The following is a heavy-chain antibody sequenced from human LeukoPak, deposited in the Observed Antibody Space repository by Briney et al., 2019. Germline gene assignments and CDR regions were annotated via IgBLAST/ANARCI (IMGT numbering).Heavy chain of an antibody. Sequence: SSETLSLTCTVSGGSISSGSYYWSWIRQAAGKGLEWIGRVYTSGGTNYNPSLKSRITISVDTSKNQFSLKLSSVTAADTAVYYCARDPDPIPGANFHYWGQGTLVSVSS. CDR2: VYTSGGT. V-gene: IGHV4-61*02. J-gene: IGHJ4*02. CDR3: ARDPDPIPGANFHY. CDR1: GGSISSGSYY. D-gene: IGHD1-26*01.